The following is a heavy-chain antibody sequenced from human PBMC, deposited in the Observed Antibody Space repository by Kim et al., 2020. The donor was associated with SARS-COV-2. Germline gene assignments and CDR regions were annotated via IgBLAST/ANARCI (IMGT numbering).Heavy chain of an antibody. CDR1: GFTFDNAW. D-gene: IGHD3-10*01. J-gene: IGHJ6*01. CDR2: IIRKSDGGAT. V-gene: IGHV3-15*01. Sequence: GGSLRLSCAASGFTFDNAWMSWVRQAPGKGLEWVARIIRKSDGGATDYAASVKGEFTISRDDSKNMVYLQMNSLTTEDTGVYYCTRDRLGSWDSYHGMD. CDR3: TRDRLGSWDSYHGMD.